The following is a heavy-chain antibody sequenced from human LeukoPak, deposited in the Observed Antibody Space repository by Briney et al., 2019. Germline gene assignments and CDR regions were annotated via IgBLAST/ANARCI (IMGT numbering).Heavy chain of an antibody. CDR1: GGTFSSYA. Sequence: ASVKVSCKASGGTFSSYAISWVRQAPGQGLEWMGRIIPILGIANYAQKFQGRVTITADKSTSTAYMELSSLRSEDTAVYYCARDSSGYYYYPFDYWGQGTLVTVSS. V-gene: IGHV1-69*04. CDR2: IIPILGIA. D-gene: IGHD3-22*01. CDR3: ARDSSGYYYYPFDY. J-gene: IGHJ4*02.